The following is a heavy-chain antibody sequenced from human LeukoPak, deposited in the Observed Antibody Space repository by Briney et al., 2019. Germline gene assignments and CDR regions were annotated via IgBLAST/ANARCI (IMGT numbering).Heavy chain of an antibody. J-gene: IGHJ4*02. Sequence: PGGSLRLSCAASGFTFSSYAMSRVRQAPGKGLEWVSAISGSGTGTYYADSVKGRFTISRDNSKNTLYLQMNSLRAEDTAVYYCAKDLWAGYDSSENLDYWGQGTLVTVSS. CDR3: AKDLWAGYDSSENLDY. V-gene: IGHV3-23*01. CDR2: ISGSGTGT. D-gene: IGHD3-22*01. CDR1: GFTFSSYA.